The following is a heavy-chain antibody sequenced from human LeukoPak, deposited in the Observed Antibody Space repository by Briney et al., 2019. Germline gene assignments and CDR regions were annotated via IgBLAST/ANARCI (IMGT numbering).Heavy chain of an antibody. CDR3: ARVMTTVTNGWFDP. CDR2: ISSSSSYI. Sequence: GGSLRLSCAASAFTFSSHPMGWVRRAPGKGLEWVSSISSSSSYIYYADSVKGRFTISRDNAKNSLYLQMNSLRAEDTAVYYCARVMTTVTNGWFDPWGQGTLVTVSS. CDR1: AFTFSSHP. D-gene: IGHD4-17*01. V-gene: IGHV3-21*01. J-gene: IGHJ5*02.